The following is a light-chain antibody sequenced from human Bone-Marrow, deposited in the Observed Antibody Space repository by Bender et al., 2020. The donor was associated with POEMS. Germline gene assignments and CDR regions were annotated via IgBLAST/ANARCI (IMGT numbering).Light chain of an antibody. CDR2: QDT. CDR3: QVWDGTTGV. V-gene: IGLV3-1*01. J-gene: IGLJ1*01. CDR1: RLENKY. Sequence: SYELTQAPSASVSPGQTASITCSGDRLENKYTYWFQQKAGQSPVLVVYQDTKRPSGIPERFSGSNSGNTATLTISGTQVMDEADYYCQVWDGTTGVFGTGTKVTVL.